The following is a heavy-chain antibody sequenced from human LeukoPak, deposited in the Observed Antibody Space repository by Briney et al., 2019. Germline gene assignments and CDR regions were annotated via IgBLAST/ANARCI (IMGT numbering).Heavy chain of an antibody. V-gene: IGHV1-69*13. CDR1: GGTFSSYA. J-gene: IGHJ4*02. Sequence: SVKVSCKASGGTFSSYAISWVRQAPGQGLEWMGGIIPIFGTANYAQKFQGRVTITADESTSTAYMELSSLRSEDTAVYYCARDGLLWFGESPYYFDYWGQGTLVTVSS. CDR3: ARDGLLWFGESPYYFDY. CDR2: IIPIFGTA. D-gene: IGHD3-10*01.